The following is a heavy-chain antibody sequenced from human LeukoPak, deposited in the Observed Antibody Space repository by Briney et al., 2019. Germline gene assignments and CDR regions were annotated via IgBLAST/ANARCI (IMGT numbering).Heavy chain of an antibody. Sequence: ASVKVSCEASGYTYTSYGINWVRQAPGQGREWMGWISAYNGSTNYAQKLQDRVTMTTDTSTTTTYLELRSLRSDDRAVYYCARDYPLRFFTPDLTYYDILTGYPLRAFDIWGQGTMVTVSS. J-gene: IGHJ3*02. CDR2: ISAYNGST. V-gene: IGHV1-18*01. D-gene: IGHD3-9*01. CDR3: ARDYPLRFFTPDLTYYDILTGYPLRAFDI. CDR1: GYTYTSYG.